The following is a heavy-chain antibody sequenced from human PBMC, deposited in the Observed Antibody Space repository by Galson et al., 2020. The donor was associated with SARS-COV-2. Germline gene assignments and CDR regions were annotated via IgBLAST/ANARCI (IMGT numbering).Heavy chain of an antibody. CDR1: GGSISSGGYY. CDR2: IYYSGST. J-gene: IGHJ4*02. CDR3: ARVTGSASALDIVVPAAYFDY. V-gene: IGHV4-31*03. D-gene: IGHD2-2*01. Sequence: SETLSLTCTVSGGSISSGGYYWSWIRPHPGKGLEWIGYIYYSGSTYYNQSLKSRVTISVDTSKNQFSLKLSSVTAADTAVYYCARVTGSASALDIVVPAAYFDYWGQGTLVTVSS.